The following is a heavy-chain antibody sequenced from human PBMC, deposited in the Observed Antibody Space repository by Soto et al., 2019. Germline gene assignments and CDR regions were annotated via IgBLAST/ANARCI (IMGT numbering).Heavy chain of an antibody. D-gene: IGHD2-2*01. CDR3: ARAPVLNIGYCSSTSCQGYYYMDV. Sequence: SETLSLTCTVSGGSISSYYWSWIRQPPGKGLEWIGYIYYSGSTNYNPSLKSRVTISVDTSKNQFSLKLGSVTAADTAVYYCARAPVLNIGYCSSTSCQGYYYMDVWGKGTTVTVSS. J-gene: IGHJ6*03. CDR1: GGSISSYY. V-gene: IGHV4-59*01. CDR2: IYYSGST.